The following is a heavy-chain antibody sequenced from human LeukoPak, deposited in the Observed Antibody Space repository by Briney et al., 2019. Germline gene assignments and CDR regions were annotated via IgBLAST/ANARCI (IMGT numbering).Heavy chain of an antibody. Sequence: PGRSLRLSCAASGFTFSSYGMHWVRQAPGKGLEWVAVISYDGTNIYYADSVKGRFTISRDNSKDTLYLQMNSLRAEDTAVYYCAKDPRWELLRGPYYFDYWGQGTLVTVSS. D-gene: IGHD1-26*01. CDR2: ISYDGTNI. CDR3: AKDPRWELLRGPYYFDY. CDR1: GFTFSSYG. J-gene: IGHJ4*02. V-gene: IGHV3-30*18.